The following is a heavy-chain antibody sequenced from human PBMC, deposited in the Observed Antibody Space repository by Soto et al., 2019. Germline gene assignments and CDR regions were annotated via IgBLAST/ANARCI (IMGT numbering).Heavy chain of an antibody. CDR1: RFTFSNSA. Sequence: SVKVSCKTPRFTFSNSAVQWVRQARGQRLEWIGWIVIGGGNTKYAQNFQDRLTITRDMYTSTADMELTSLRVEDTAGYCCAAEQYSGVRCCSFDIWGQGTMVTVSS. D-gene: IGHD2-15*01. V-gene: IGHV1-58*01. J-gene: IGHJ3*02. CDR3: AAEQYSGVRCCSFDI. CDR2: IVIGGGNT.